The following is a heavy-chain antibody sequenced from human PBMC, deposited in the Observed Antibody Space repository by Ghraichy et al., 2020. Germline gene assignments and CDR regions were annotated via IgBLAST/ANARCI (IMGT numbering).Heavy chain of an antibody. D-gene: IGHD3-22*01. CDR2: IFRSGGT. V-gene: IGHV4-38-2*02. J-gene: IGHJ4*02. CDR1: GYSISSGYF. CDR3: ARGRLIYYDSSGSYFDY. Sequence: SETLSLTCTVSGYSISSGYFWGWIRQPPGKGLEWIANIFRSGGTFYNPSLKSRVTISVSTSENQISLQLSSVTAADTAVYFCARGRLIYYDSSGSYFDYWGQGTQVTVSS.